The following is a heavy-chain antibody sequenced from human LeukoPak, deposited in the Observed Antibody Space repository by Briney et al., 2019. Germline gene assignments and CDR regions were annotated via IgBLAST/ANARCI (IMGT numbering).Heavy chain of an antibody. Sequence: GGSLRLSCAASGFTFSSYAMYWVRQAPGKGLEWVSGIFGSGGSTHYADSVKGRFTISRDNSKNTVYLQMNSLRVEDTAVYYCAKTTTGYSSGRFPGRPVDYWGQGTLVTVSS. CDR1: GFTFSSYA. CDR3: AKTTTGYSSGRFPGRPVDY. D-gene: IGHD6-19*01. V-gene: IGHV3-23*01. CDR2: IFGSGGST. J-gene: IGHJ4*02.